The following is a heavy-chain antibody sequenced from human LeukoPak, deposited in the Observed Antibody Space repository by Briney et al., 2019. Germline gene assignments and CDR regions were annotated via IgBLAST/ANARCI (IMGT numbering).Heavy chain of an antibody. CDR2: ISRSSAYI. D-gene: IGHD2-2*01. J-gene: IGHJ4*02. V-gene: IGHV3-21*04. CDR1: GFTFSGYS. Sequence: GGSLRLSCAASGFTFSGYSMNWVRQAPGKGLEWVSSISRSSAYIYYADSVKGRFTISRDNAKNSLSLQMNSVRPEDTAVYYCARADRTSWFDYWGQGTLVTVSS. CDR3: ARADRTSWFDY.